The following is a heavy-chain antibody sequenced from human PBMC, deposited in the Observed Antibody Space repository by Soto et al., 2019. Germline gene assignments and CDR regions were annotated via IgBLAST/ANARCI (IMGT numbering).Heavy chain of an antibody. CDR3: ARDQSTSWSVNYYGMDV. J-gene: IGHJ6*02. CDR2: IYYSGST. CDR1: GGSISSGGYS. Sequence: PSETLSLTCAVSGGSISSGGYSWSWIRQPPGKGLEWIGSIYYSGSTYYNPSLKSRVTISVDTSKNQFSLKLNSVTAADTAVYYCARDQSTSWSVNYYGMDVWGHGTTVTVSS. V-gene: IGHV4-30-2*05.